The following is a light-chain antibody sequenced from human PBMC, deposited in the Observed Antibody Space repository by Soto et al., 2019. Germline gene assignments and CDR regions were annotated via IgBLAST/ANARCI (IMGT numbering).Light chain of an antibody. CDR3: AAWDENLNGFV. CDR2: STN. J-gene: IGLJ1*01. CDR1: RSNVGENS. V-gene: IGLV1-44*01. Sequence: QSVLTQPPSASGAPRQRVTISCFGSRSNVGENSVNWFQQLPGAAPKLLIASTNQRPSGVPDRFSGSKSGTSGSLAISGLQSGDEAEYFCAAWDENLNGFVFGTGTKVTVL.